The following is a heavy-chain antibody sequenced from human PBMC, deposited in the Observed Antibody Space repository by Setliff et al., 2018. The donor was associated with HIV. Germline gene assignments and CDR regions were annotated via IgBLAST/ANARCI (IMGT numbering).Heavy chain of an antibody. CDR1: GGSISSHY. J-gene: IGHJ4*02. Sequence: PSETLSLTCTVSGGSISSHYWSWIRQPPGKGLEWIGYIYYSGRTNYNPSLKSRVTISVDTSKNQFSLKLSSVTAADTAVYYCGRLSETAMASFDSWGQGILVTVSS. D-gene: IGHD2-21*02. CDR2: IYYSGRT. CDR3: GRLSETAMASFDS. V-gene: IGHV4-59*08.